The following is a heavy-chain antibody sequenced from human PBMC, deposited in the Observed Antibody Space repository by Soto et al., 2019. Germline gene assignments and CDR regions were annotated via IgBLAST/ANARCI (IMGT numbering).Heavy chain of an antibody. CDR3: ARLPFPWGWFDP. CDR1: GIVFSDY. Sequence: QVQLVESGGGLVKPGGSLRLSCAASGIVFSDYMSWVRQAPGKGLEWLSYISGSGRTIYSADSVKGRFTISRDNATNSRYLQLNNVGTGDTAVYYCARLPFPWGWFDPWGQGTLVTVSS. D-gene: IGHD3-16*01. CDR2: ISGSGRTI. V-gene: IGHV3-11*01. J-gene: IGHJ5*02.